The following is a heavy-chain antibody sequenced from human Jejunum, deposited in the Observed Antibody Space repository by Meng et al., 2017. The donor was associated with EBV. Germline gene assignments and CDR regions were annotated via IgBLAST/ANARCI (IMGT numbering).Heavy chain of an antibody. CDR2: IGRSSNSI. CDR1: GFTFSDYY. V-gene: IGHV3-11*01. CDR3: ARDLWGYDFFDD. J-gene: IGHJ4*02. D-gene: IGHD4/OR15-4a*01. Sequence: QVQLVESGGXLVKPGGSLRLSCAASGFTFSDYYMSWIRQAPGKGLEWIAYIGRSSNSIYYADSVKGRFTISRDDAKTSLYLQLNSLRAEDTAVYYCARDLWGYDFFDDWGQGTLVTVSS.